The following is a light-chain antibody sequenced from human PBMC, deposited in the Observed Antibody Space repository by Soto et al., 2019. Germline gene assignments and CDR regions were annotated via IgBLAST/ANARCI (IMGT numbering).Light chain of an antibody. Sequence: SYELTQPPSVSVAPGRTARITCGGNNIGSKSVSWYQQKPGQAPVLVIYYDSDRPSGIPERVSGSNSGNTATLTISRVEAGDEADYYCQVWDSSSDPQLVFGGGTKLTVL. V-gene: IGLV3-21*04. CDR2: YDS. CDR1: NIGSKS. CDR3: QVWDSSSDPQLV. J-gene: IGLJ2*01.